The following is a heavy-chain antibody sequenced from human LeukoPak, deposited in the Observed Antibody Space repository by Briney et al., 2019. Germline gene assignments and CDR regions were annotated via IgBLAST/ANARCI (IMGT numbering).Heavy chain of an antibody. V-gene: IGHV3-7*01. Sequence: GGSLRLSCAASGFTFSSYWMSWVRQAPGKGLEWVANIKQDGSEKYYVDSVKGRFTISRDNAKNSLYLQMNSLRAEDTAVYYCATTDIVATMGFYYYYGMDVWGQGTTVTVSS. J-gene: IGHJ6*02. CDR3: ATTDIVATMGFYYYYGMDV. CDR1: GFTFSSYW. D-gene: IGHD5-12*01. CDR2: IKQDGSEK.